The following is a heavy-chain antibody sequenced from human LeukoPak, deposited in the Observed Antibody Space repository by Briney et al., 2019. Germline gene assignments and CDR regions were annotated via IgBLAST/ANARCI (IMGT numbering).Heavy chain of an antibody. CDR1: GYTFTSYA. Sequence: ASVKVSCKASGYTFTSYAMNWVRQAPGQGLEWMGWINTNTGNPTYAQGFTGRFVFSLDTSVSTAYLQISSLKAEDTAVYYCARDSNEKYQLLWSFRIDYWGQGTLVTVSS. CDR3: ARDSNEKYQLLWSFRIDY. D-gene: IGHD2-2*01. J-gene: IGHJ4*02. V-gene: IGHV7-4-1*02. CDR2: INTNTGNP.